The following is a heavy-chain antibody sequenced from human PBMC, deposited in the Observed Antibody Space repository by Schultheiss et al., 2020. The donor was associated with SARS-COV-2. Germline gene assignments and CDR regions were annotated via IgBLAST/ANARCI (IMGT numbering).Heavy chain of an antibody. CDR2: IIPIFGTA. V-gene: IGHV1-69*13. J-gene: IGHJ6*02. CDR3: ARDGGYYDSSGYYYYYGMDV. D-gene: IGHD3-22*01. CDR1: GGTFSSYA. Sequence: SVKVSCKASGGTFSSYAISWVRQAPGQGLEWMGGIIPIFGTANYAQKFQGRVTITADESTSTAYMELSSLRSEDTAVYYCARDGGYYDSSGYYYYYGMDVWGQGTTVTVSS.